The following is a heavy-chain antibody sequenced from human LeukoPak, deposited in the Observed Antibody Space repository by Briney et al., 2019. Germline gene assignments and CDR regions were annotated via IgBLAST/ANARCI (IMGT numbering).Heavy chain of an antibody. CDR2: IYYSGST. V-gene: IGHV4-39*01. Sequence: PSETLSLTCTVSGGSISSSSYYWGWIRLPPGKGLEWIGSIYYSGSTYYNPSLKSRVTISVGTSKSQFSLKLSSVTATDTAVFYCARQYTGIDYWGQGTLVTVSS. CDR3: ARQYTGIDY. J-gene: IGHJ4*02. D-gene: IGHD2-2*02. CDR1: GGSISSSSYY.